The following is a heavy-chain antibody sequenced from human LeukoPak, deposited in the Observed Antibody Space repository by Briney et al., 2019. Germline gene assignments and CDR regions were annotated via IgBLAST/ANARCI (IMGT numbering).Heavy chain of an antibody. CDR1: GYTFTSYG. V-gene: IGHV7-4-1*02. CDR2: INTNTGNP. D-gene: IGHD1-14*01. CDR3: AREITGTTLRFDP. J-gene: IGHJ5*02. Sequence: ASVKVSCKASGYTFTSYGISWVRQAPGQGLEWMGWINTNTGNPTYAQGFTGRFVFSLDTSVSTAYLQISSLKAEDTAVYYCAREITGTTLRFDPWGQGTLVTVSS.